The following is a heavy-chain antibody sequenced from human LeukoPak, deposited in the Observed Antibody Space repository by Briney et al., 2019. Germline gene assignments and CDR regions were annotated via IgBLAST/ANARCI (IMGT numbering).Heavy chain of an antibody. D-gene: IGHD2/OR15-2a*01. V-gene: IGHV4-59*01. CDR1: GGSISSYS. J-gene: IGHJ4*02. CDR2: IYYSGGA. Sequence: PSETLSLTCTVSGGSISSYSRSWIRQPPGKGLEWIGYIYYSGGANYNPSLKSRVTTFVDTSKNHFSLMLSSVTTADTAVYYYASLNRGGFDYWGQGTLVTVSS. CDR3: ASLNRGGFDY.